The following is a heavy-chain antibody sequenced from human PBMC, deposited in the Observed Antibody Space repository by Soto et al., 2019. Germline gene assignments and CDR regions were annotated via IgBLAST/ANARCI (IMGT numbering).Heavy chain of an antibody. CDR3: ARERSGWFED. J-gene: IGHJ5*02. CDR2: IYSGGST. V-gene: IGHV3-66*01. D-gene: IGHD6-19*01. Sequence: EVQLVESGGGLVKPGGALRLSCAASGFTFTSYSINWVRQAPGKGLEWVSVIYSGGSTYYADSVKGRFTISRDNSKNTLYLQMNSLRAEDTAVYYCARERSGWFEDWGQGTLVTVSS. CDR1: GFTFTSYS.